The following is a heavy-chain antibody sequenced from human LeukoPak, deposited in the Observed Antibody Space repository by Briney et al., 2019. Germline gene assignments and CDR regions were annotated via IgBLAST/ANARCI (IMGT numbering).Heavy chain of an antibody. CDR2: ISSSGGNT. D-gene: IGHD3-3*01. CDR3: ARIRSGYYHDY. CDR1: GFTFSNYA. J-gene: IGHJ4*02. V-gene: IGHV3-23*01. Sequence: GGSLRLPCAASGFTFSNYAMSWVRQAPGKGLEWVSNISSSGGNTYYADSVKGRFTIPRDNSKNTLYLHMNSLRAEDTAVYYCARIRSGYYHDYWGQGTLVTVSS.